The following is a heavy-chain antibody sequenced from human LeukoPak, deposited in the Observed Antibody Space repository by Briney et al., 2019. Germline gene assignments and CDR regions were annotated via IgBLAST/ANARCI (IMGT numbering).Heavy chain of an antibody. CDR3: ARGGDYGDLRYFDY. V-gene: IGHV4-59*01. Sequence: PSETLSLTCTVSGGSINNYYWSWIRQPPGKGLEWIGYIYYRGSTNYNPSLKSRVTFSVDTSKNQFSLKLNSVTAADTAVYYCARGGDYGDLRYFDYWGQGTLSPSPQ. CDR1: GGSINNYY. CDR2: IYYRGST. J-gene: IGHJ4*02. D-gene: IGHD4-17*01.